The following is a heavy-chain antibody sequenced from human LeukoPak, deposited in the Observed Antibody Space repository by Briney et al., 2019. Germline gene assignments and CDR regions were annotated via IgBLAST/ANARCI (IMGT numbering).Heavy chain of an antibody. CDR2: MNPNSGNT. CDR3: ARGGGGQLVRPARYYYGMDV. J-gene: IGHJ6*02. V-gene: IGHV1-8*01. CDR1: GYTFTSYD. Sequence: ASVKVSCKASGYTFTSYDINWVRQATGQGLEWMGWMNPNSGNTGYAQKFQGRVTMTRNTSISTAYMELSSLRSEDTAVYYCARGGGGQLVRPARYYYGMDVWGQGTTVTVSS. D-gene: IGHD6-13*01.